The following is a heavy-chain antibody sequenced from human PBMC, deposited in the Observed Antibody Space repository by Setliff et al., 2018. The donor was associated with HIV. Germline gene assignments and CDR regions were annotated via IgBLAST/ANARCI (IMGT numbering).Heavy chain of an antibody. V-gene: IGHV3-15*01. D-gene: IGHD2-21*01. CDR2: IKSKTDGETE. J-gene: IGHJ4*02. Sequence: GGSLRLSCAASGFTFRNYWMHWVRQAPGKGLEWVGRIKSKTDGETEDYAAPVKGRFTISRDDSKNTLYLQMNSLKIEDTAVYYCTTGTRLVDWGQGALVTVSS. CDR3: TTGTRLVD. CDR1: GFTFRNYW.